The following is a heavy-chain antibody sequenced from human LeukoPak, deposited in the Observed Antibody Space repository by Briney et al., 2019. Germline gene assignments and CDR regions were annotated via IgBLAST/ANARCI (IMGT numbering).Heavy chain of an antibody. CDR1: GFTFDDYA. D-gene: IGHD3-22*01. Sequence: GGSLRLSCAASGFTFDDYAMHWVRQAPGKGLEWVSGISWNSGSIGYADSVKGRFTISRDDAKNSLYLPMNSLRAEDTALYYCAKDKGWLLTPADAFDIWGQGTMVTVSS. V-gene: IGHV3-9*01. J-gene: IGHJ3*02. CDR2: ISWNSGSI. CDR3: AKDKGWLLTPADAFDI.